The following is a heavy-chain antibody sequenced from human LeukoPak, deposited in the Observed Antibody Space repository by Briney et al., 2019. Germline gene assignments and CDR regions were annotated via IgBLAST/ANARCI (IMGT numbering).Heavy chain of an antibody. D-gene: IGHD6-19*01. CDR3: AKDGSGWTTDAFDI. CDR1: GFTFDDYA. V-gene: IGHV3-9*01. CDR2: ISWNSGSI. Sequence: GGSLRLSCAASGFTFDDYAMHWVRQAPGKGLEWVSGISWNSGSIGYADSVKGRFTISRDNAKNSLYLQMNSLRAEDTALYYCAKDGSGWTTDAFDIWGQGTMVTVSS. J-gene: IGHJ3*02.